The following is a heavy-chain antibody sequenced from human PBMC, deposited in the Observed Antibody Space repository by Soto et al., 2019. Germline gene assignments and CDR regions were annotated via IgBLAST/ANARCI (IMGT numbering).Heavy chain of an antibody. V-gene: IGHV1-69*12. Sequence: QVQLVQSGAEVKKPGSSVKVSCKASGGTFSSYAISWVRQAPGQGLEWMGGIIPIFGTANYAQKFQGRVTITADESTSTAYMELSRLRSEDTAVYYCASPGERTDDYYYYGMDVWGQGTTVTVSS. CDR3: ASPGERTDDYYYYGMDV. D-gene: IGHD3-16*01. CDR2: IIPIFGTA. J-gene: IGHJ6*02. CDR1: GGTFSSYA.